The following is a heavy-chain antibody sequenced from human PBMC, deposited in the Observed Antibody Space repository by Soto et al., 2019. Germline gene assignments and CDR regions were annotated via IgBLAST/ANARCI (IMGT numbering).Heavy chain of an antibody. CDR1: GDSINSGTHY. V-gene: IGHV4-31*06. D-gene: IGHD3-16*01. J-gene: IGHJ4*02. CDR3: LGRLTSIYNSFDF. CDR2: ISSSGNS. Sequence: SETLSLTCTVSGDSINSGTHYWNWIRQHPGKGLEWIGYISSSGNSYYSPSLKSRVFMSVDTSKNLFSLKLSSVTAADTAIYYCLGRLTSIYNSFDFCGQGTQVTV.